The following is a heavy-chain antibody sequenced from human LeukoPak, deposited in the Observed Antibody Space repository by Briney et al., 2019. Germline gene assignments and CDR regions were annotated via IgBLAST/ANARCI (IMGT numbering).Heavy chain of an antibody. V-gene: IGHV3-48*03. Sequence: PGGSLRLSCAASGFTFSGYEMNWVRQAPGKGLEWVSYISSSGSTIYYADSVKGRFTISRDNAKNSLYLQMNSLRAEDTAVYYCARVRSPRIAAVGVWGQGTTVTVSS. J-gene: IGHJ6*02. CDR2: ISSSGSTI. D-gene: IGHD6-13*01. CDR1: GFTFSGYE. CDR3: ARVRSPRIAAVGV.